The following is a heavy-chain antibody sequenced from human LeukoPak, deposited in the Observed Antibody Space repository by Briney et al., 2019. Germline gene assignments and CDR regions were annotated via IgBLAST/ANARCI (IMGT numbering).Heavy chain of an antibody. J-gene: IGHJ4*02. CDR1: GVNSSSYN. CDR3: ARGYRRSWYLD. V-gene: IGHV3-21*01. Sequence: GGSLRLSCAGSGVNSSSYNMSRGRQAPRKGLEFVSSISSSSSFIYYADSVKGGFTISSDNAKKSLSLQINSLRADETALYYCARGYRRSWYLDWGQGTLVTVSS. CDR2: ISSSSSFI. D-gene: IGHD6-13*01.